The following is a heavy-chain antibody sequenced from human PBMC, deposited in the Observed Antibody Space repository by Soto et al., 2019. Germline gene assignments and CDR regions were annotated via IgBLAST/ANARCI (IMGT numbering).Heavy chain of an antibody. D-gene: IGHD6-19*01. CDR3: ETEGYSSDWYPDY. CDR2: ISSTSSYS. Sequence: EVQLVESGGGLVKPGGSLRLSCTASGFTFSSNSMNWVRQAPGKGLEWVSSISSTSSYSYYADSVKGRFTISRDNAKNSLYLQMYSLRVEDTALYYCETEGYSSDWYPDYWGQGTLVTVTS. J-gene: IGHJ4*02. V-gene: IGHV3-21*01. CDR1: GFTFSSNS.